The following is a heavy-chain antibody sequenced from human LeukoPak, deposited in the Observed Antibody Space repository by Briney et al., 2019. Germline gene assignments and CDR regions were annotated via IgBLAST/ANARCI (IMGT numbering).Heavy chain of an antibody. CDR2: IDTSSTTK. CDR3: ARVKVGSWNWFDP. D-gene: IGHD1-26*01. V-gene: IGHV3-48*01. CDR1: GFSFSSSG. Sequence: GGSLRLSCAASGFSFSSSGMNWVRQAPGKGLEWVSYIDTSSTTKNYADSVKGRFTISRDNAKNSLYLQMNSLRAEDSAVYYCARVKVGSWNWFDPWGQGTLVTVSS. J-gene: IGHJ5*02.